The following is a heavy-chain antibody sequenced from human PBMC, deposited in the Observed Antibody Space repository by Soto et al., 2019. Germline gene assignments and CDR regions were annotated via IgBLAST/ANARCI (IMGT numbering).Heavy chain of an antibody. Sequence: QVHLVQSGAEVRKPGASVKVSCKASGYTFNTYGIIWVRQAPGQHLEWLGWISTRNGDTKYAQGFQVRVTLTTDTSTTVYMELMNRRYDDTADYFCARDQLLPDPAVDFWGQGTLVTVSS. D-gene: IGHD5-18*01. CDR2: ISTRNGDT. CDR1: GYTFNTYG. CDR3: ARDQLLPDPAVDF. J-gene: IGHJ4*02. V-gene: IGHV1-18*04.